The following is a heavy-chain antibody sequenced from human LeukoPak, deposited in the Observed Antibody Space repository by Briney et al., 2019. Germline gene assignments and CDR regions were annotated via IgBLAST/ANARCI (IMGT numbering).Heavy chain of an antibody. V-gene: IGHV4-61*01. CDR2: IYYSGST. CDR1: GGSVSSGSYY. J-gene: IGHJ2*01. Sequence: SETLSLTCTVSGGSVSSGSYYWSWIRQPPGKGLEWIGYIYYSGSTNYNPSLKSRVTISVDTSKNQFSLKLSSVTAADTAVYYCARDMGCSGGSCYHRPLLFDLWGRGTLVTVSS. D-gene: IGHD2-15*01. CDR3: ARDMGCSGGSCYHRPLLFDL.